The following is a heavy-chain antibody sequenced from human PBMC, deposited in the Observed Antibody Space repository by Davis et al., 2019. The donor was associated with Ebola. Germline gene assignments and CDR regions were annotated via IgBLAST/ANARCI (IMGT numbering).Heavy chain of an antibody. Sequence: ASVKVSCKASGYTFTGYYMHWVRQAPGQGLEWMGWINPNSGGTNYAQKFQGRVTMTRDTSISTAYMELSRLRSDDTAVYYCARDRGGYYYYYMDVRGKGTTVTVSS. CDR3: ARDRGGYYYYYMDV. CDR2: INPNSGGT. CDR1: GYTFTGYY. V-gene: IGHV1-2*02. D-gene: IGHD5-24*01. J-gene: IGHJ6*03.